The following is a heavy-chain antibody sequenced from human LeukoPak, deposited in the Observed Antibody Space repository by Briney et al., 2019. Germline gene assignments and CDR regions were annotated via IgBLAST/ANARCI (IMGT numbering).Heavy chain of an antibody. CDR1: GFTFSTYS. CDR2: ISSTSSYI. Sequence: PGGSLRLSCAASGFTFSTYSMNWVRQAPGKGLEWVSSISSTSSYIYYADSVKGRFTISRDNSKNTLYLQMNSLRAEDTAVYYCARDQADIVATPSFDYWGQGTLVTVSS. D-gene: IGHD5-12*01. V-gene: IGHV3-21*01. CDR3: ARDQADIVATPSFDY. J-gene: IGHJ4*02.